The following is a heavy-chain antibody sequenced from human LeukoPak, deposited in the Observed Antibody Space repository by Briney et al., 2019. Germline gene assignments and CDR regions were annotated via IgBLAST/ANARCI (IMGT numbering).Heavy chain of an antibody. CDR3: ARMPVAGQYSDF. D-gene: IGHD6-19*01. V-gene: IGHV3-48*03. CDR2: ISTSGDSL. CDR1: GFNFSSYE. J-gene: IGHJ4*02. Sequence: PGGSLRLSCAASGFNFSSYEMNWVRQAPGKGLEWVSYISTSGDSLYYADSVKGRFTMSRDNARNSLYLQMNSLRAEDTAIYYCARMPVAGQYSDFWGQGSLVTVSS.